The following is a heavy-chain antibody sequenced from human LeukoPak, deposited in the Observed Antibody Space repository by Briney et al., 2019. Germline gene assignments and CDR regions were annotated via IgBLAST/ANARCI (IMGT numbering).Heavy chain of an antibody. CDR3: ARESGLWPKYNYGMDV. J-gene: IGHJ6*02. CDR1: GGSISTYY. V-gene: IGHV4-4*07. D-gene: IGHD5-18*01. CDR2: IYRSGSI. Sequence: PSETLSLTCTVSGGSISTYYWSWIRQPAGKGLEWIGRIYRSGSINYNPSLKSRVTMSVDTSKSQFSLKLPSLIAADTAVYYCARESGLWPKYNYGMDVWGRGTTVTVSS.